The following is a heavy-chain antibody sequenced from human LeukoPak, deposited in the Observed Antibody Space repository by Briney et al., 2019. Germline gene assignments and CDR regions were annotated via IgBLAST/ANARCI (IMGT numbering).Heavy chain of an antibody. CDR3: ARHNVVRGKNWFDP. Sequence: GESLKISCNGSGYSFTSYWIGWVRQMPGKGMEWMGIIYPGDSDTRYSPSFQGQVTISADKSISTAYLQWSSLKASDTAMYYCARHNVVRGKNWFDPWGQGTLVTVSS. CDR1: GYSFTSYW. V-gene: IGHV5-51*01. CDR2: IYPGDSDT. J-gene: IGHJ5*02. D-gene: IGHD3-10*01.